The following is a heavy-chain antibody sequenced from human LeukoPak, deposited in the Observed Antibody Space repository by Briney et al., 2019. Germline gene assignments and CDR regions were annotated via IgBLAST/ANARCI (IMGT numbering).Heavy chain of an antibody. V-gene: IGHV4-59*01. J-gene: IGHJ6*03. CDR2: IYYSGST. CDR1: GGSISSYY. CDR3: ARVPTGPQGYYYYMDV. D-gene: IGHD4-17*01. Sequence: SETLSLTCTVSGGSISSYYRSWIRQPPGKGLEWIGYIYYSGSTNYNPSLKSRVTISVDTSKNQFSLKLSSVTAADTAVYYCARVPTGPQGYYYYMDVWGKGTTVTVSS.